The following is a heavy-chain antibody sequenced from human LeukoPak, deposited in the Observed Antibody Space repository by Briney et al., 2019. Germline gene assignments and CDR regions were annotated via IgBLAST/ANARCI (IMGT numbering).Heavy chain of an antibody. D-gene: IGHD1-26*01. CDR3: ARDGVEWELLSYYYYGMDV. J-gene: IGHJ6*02. Sequence: GSVKVSCKASGYTFTSYGISWVRQAPGQGLEWMGWISAYNGNTNYAQKLQGRVTMTTDTSTSTTYMELRSLRSDDTAVYYCARDGVEWELLSYYYYGMDVWGQGTTVTVSS. CDR2: ISAYNGNT. V-gene: IGHV1-18*01. CDR1: GYTFTSYG.